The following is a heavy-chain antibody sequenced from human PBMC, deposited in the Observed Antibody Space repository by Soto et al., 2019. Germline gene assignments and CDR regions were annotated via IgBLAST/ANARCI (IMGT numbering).Heavy chain of an antibody. V-gene: IGHV3-74*01. Sequence: PGGSLRLSCAASGFTFSSSWMHWVRQAPGKGLVWVSRISDAGRSTYYADSVKGRFTISRDNSRNTLYLQMNGLRAEDTAVYYCAKDPRGPYYWGQGTLVTVSS. CDR1: GFTFSSSW. CDR3: AKDPRGPYY. J-gene: IGHJ4*02. CDR2: ISDAGRST.